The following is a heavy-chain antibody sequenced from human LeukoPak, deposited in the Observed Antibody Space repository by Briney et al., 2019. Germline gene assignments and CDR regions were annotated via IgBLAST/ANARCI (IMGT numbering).Heavy chain of an antibody. J-gene: IGHJ4*02. CDR2: IYYSGST. V-gene: IGHV4-61*01. CDR1: GGSVSSGSYY. Sequence: SETLSLTCTVSGGSVSSGSYYWSWIRQPPGKGLEWIVYIYYSGSTNYNPSLKSRVTISVDTSKNQFSLKLSSVTAADTAVYYCARTKKRLRYFDWLSLYYFDYWGQGTLVTVSS. D-gene: IGHD3-9*01. CDR3: ARTKKRLRYFDWLSLYYFDY.